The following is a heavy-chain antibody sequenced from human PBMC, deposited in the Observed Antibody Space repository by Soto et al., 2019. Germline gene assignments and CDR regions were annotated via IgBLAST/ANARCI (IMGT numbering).Heavy chain of an antibody. Sequence: ASVKVSCKASGYTFTSFYIHCVRQAPGQGLEWMGIINPSGGTTTYAQKVQGRVIMTRDTSTSTVYMELSSLRSEDTAVYYCARDPSINMVRGRAFDYWGQGTLVTVSS. V-gene: IGHV1-46*04. CDR2: INPSGGTT. CDR3: ARDPSINMVRGRAFDY. J-gene: IGHJ4*02. D-gene: IGHD3-10*01. CDR1: GYTFTSFY.